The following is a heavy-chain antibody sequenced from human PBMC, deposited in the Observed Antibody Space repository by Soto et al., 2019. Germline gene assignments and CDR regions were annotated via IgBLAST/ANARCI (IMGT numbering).Heavy chain of an antibody. CDR2: INPNSGGT. V-gene: IGHV1-2*04. Sequence: ASVKVSCKASGYTFTGYYMHWVRQAPGQGLEWVGWINPNSGGTNYAQKFQGWVTMTRDTSISTAYMELSRLRSDDTAVYYCARDLCSGGSCYYYYMDVWGKGTTVTVSS. CDR3: ARDLCSGGSCYYYYMDV. J-gene: IGHJ6*03. D-gene: IGHD2-15*01. CDR1: GYTFTGYY.